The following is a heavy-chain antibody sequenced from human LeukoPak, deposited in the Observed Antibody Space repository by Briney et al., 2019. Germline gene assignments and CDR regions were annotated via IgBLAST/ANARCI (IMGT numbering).Heavy chain of an antibody. D-gene: IGHD1-7*01. J-gene: IGHJ3*02. Sequence: ASVKVSCKASGYTFTNYYMRWIRQAPGQGLEWMGWINPHNGDTKYAQKFQGRVTMTRDASISTAYMELYRLRSDDTAAYYCATLSRRELDDAFDIWGQGTMVTVSS. CDR3: ATLSRRELDDAFDI. CDR1: GYTFTNYY. V-gene: IGHV1-2*02. CDR2: INPHNGDT.